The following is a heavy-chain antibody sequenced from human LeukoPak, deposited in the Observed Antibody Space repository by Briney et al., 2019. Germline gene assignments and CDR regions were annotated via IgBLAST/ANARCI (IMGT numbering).Heavy chain of an antibody. Sequence: GGSLRLSCAASGFTFSSYGMHWVRQAQGKGLEWVAVIWYDGSNKYYADSVKGRFTISRDNSKNTLYLQMNSLRAEDTAVYYCAREWDTAMVLDYWGQGTLVTVSS. J-gene: IGHJ4*02. V-gene: IGHV3-33*01. CDR1: GFTFSSYG. CDR3: AREWDTAMVLDY. CDR2: IWYDGSNK. D-gene: IGHD5-18*01.